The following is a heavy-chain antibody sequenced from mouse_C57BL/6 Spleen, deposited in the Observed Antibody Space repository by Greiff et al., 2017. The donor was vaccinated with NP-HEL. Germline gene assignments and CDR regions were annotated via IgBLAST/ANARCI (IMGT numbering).Heavy chain of an antibody. CDR1: GFTFSDYY. J-gene: IGHJ1*03. CDR3: ARGAHYYGSSYWYFDV. CDR2: INYDGSST. D-gene: IGHD1-1*01. Sequence: EVHLVESEGGLVQPGSSMKLSCTASGFTFSDYYMAWVRQVPEKGLEWVANINYDGSSTYYLDSLKSRFIISRDNAKNILYLQMSSLKSEDTATYYCARGAHYYGSSYWYFDVWGTGTTVTVSS. V-gene: IGHV5-16*01.